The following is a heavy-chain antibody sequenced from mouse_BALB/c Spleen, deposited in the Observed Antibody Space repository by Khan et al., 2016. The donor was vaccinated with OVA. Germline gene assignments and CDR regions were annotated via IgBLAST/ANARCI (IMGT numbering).Heavy chain of an antibody. CDR1: GFTFSAYS. CDR2: VSSGGDYT. CDR3: ASHLTGSFAY. J-gene: IGHJ3*01. Sequence: EVQLQESGGDLMKPGGSLKLSCAASGFTFSAYSMSWVRQTPDKNLEWVATVSSGGDYTYYPDSVKGRFTISRDNAKNTLYLQMSSLKSEDTAMYYCASHLTGSFAYWGQGTLVTVSA. D-gene: IGHD4-1*01. V-gene: IGHV5-6*01.